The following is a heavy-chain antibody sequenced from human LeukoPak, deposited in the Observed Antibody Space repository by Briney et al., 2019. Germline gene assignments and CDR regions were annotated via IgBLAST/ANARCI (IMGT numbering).Heavy chain of an antibody. CDR2: IYYSGST. J-gene: IGHJ6*02. CDR3: ARGPTGSYYYGSGSYNYGMDV. CDR1: GGSISSYY. V-gene: IGHV4-59*01. Sequence: SETLSLTCTVSGGSISSYYWSWIRQPPGKGLEWIGYIYYSGSTNYNPSLKSRVTISVDTSKNQFSLKLSSVTAADTAVYYCARGPTGSYYYGSGSYNYGMDVWGQGTTVTVSS. D-gene: IGHD3-10*01.